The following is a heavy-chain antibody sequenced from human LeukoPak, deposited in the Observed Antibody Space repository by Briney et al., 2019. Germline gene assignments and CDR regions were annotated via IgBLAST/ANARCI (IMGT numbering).Heavy chain of an antibody. J-gene: IGHJ6*03. CDR3: ARRRLYYYGSGSYGDYYYYYMDV. D-gene: IGHD3-10*01. CDR1: GYTFTSYA. Sequence: GASVKVSCKASGYTFTSYAMNWVRQAPGQGLEWMGWISAYNGNTNYAQKLQGRVTMTTDTSTSTAYMELRSLRSDDTAVYYCARRRLYYYGSGSYGDYYYYYMDVWGKGTTVTISS. CDR2: ISAYNGNT. V-gene: IGHV1-18*01.